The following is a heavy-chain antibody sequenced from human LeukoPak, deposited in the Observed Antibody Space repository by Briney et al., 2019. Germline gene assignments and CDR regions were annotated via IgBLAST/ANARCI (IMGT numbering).Heavy chain of an antibody. V-gene: IGHV5-51*01. CDR3: ARHDYDSNGYNFNDY. CDR1: GYKFSSYW. CDR2: IYPGDSDT. Sequence: GESLKISCEASGYKFSSYWIGWVRQMPGKGLEWMGIIYPGDSDTTYSPSFKGQVTISVDKSISTAYLQWSSLQASDTAMYYCARHDYDSNGYNFNDYWGQGTLVTVSS. J-gene: IGHJ4*02. D-gene: IGHD3-22*01.